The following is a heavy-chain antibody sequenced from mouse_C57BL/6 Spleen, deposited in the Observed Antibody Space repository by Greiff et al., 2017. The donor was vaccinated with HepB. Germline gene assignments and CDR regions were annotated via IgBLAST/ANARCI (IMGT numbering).Heavy chain of an antibody. D-gene: IGHD1-1*01. V-gene: IGHV1-55*01. CDR2: IYPGSGST. J-gene: IGHJ4*01. CDR3: ARGGSSYVGDAMDY. Sequence: QVQLKQPGAELVKPGASVKMSCKASGYTFTSYWITWVKQRPGQGLEWIGDIYPGSGSTNYNEKFKSKATLTVDTSSSTAYMQLSSLTSEDSAVYYCARGGSSYVGDAMDYWGQGTSVTVAS. CDR1: GYTFTSYW.